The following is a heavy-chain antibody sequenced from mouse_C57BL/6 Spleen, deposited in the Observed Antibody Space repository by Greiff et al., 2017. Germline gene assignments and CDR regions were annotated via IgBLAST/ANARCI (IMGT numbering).Heavy chain of an antibody. Sequence: VQLQQPGTELVKPGASVKLSCKASGYTFTSYRMHWVKQRPGQGLEWIGNINPSNGGTNYNEKFKSKATLTVDKSSSTAYMQLSSLTSEDSAVYYCARAPGGKAWFAYWGQGTLVTVSA. CDR3: ARAPGGKAWFAY. J-gene: IGHJ3*01. D-gene: IGHD1-1*02. CDR2: INPSNGGT. V-gene: IGHV1-53*01. CDR1: GYTFTSYR.